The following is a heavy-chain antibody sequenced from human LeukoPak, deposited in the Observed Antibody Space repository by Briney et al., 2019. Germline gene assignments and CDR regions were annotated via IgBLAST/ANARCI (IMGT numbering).Heavy chain of an antibody. V-gene: IGHV3-30*02. CDR3: AKDIVVVPAADDI. D-gene: IGHD2-2*01. CDR2: IRYDGSNK. J-gene: IGHJ3*02. Sequence: GGSLRLSCAASGFTFSSYGMHWVRQAPGKGLEWVAFIRYDGSNKYYADSVKGRFTISRDNSKNTLYLQMNSLRAEDTAVYYCAKDIVVVPAADDIWGQGTMVTVSS. CDR1: GFTFSSYG.